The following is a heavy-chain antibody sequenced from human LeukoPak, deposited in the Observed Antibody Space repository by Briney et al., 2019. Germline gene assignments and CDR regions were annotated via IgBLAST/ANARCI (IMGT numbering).Heavy chain of an antibody. V-gene: IGHV5-51*01. CDR1: GYSFTNYW. CDR2: LYPGDSRT. CDR3: YVAQGGYPGS. Sequence: GESLKISCKGSGYSFTNYWIGWVRQMPGKGLEWMAILYPGDSRTTYSPSFQDQVTISVDHSVRTAYLQWRSLRASDTALYYCYVAQGGYPGSWGQGTLVTVSS. D-gene: IGHD3-22*01. J-gene: IGHJ5*02.